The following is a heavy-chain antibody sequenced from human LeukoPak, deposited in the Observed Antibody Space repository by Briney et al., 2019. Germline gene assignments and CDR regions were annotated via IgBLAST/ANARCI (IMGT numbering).Heavy chain of an antibody. CDR3: AKGVNDYSGNRLDY. Sequence: GGSLRLSCAASGFTFSSYGMHWVRQAPGKGLEWLALISYDGNNKYYVDSVRGRFTISRDNSRNTLYLQMNSLRAEDTAVYYCAKGVNDYSGNRLDYWGQGTLVTVSS. V-gene: IGHV3-30*18. J-gene: IGHJ4*02. CDR2: ISYDGNNK. D-gene: IGHD4-23*01. CDR1: GFTFSSYG.